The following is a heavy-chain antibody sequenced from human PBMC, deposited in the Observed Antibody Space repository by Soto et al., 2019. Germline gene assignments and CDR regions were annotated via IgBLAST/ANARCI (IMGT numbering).Heavy chain of an antibody. CDR1: GGPIRSYC. V-gene: IGHV4-59*01. CDR3: ARAGGKYYYESSGHSNHAMDV. CDR2: IHDSGNT. J-gene: IGHJ6*02. D-gene: IGHD3-22*01. Sequence: SETLSLTCTVSGGPIRSYCWSWIRQPPGKGLEWIGYIHDSGNTDYNPSLKSRVTISVDTSKNQFSLKLSSVTTADTAVYYCARAGGKYYYESSGHSNHAMDVWGQGTTVTVSS.